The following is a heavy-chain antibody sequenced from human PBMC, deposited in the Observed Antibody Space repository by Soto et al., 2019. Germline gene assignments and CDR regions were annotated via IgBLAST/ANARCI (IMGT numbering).Heavy chain of an antibody. CDR2: IYYTGST. D-gene: IGHD4-17*01. V-gene: IGHV4-59*01. CDR3: TRVGGYYGDYPNFDY. J-gene: IGHJ4*02. CDR1: GSSISPFY. Sequence: SETLALTCTVSGSSISPFYWSWIRQPPGKGLEWIGYIYYTGSTKYNPSLKSRVTLSLGTSRNQLSLKLSSVTAADTAVYFCTRVGGYYGDYPNFDYWGPGTLVTVSS.